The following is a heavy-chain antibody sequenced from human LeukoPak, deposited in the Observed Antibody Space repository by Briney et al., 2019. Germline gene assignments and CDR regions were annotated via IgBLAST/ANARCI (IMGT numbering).Heavy chain of an antibody. CDR1: GFTFSSYG. CDR2: ISGSGGST. V-gene: IGHV3-23*01. J-gene: IGHJ4*02. D-gene: IGHD3-22*01. CDR3: ARNYYDSSGYYVGGQSQYYFDY. Sequence: GGSLRLSCAASGFTFSSYGMSWVRQAPGKGLEWVSAISGSGGSTYYADSVKGRFTISRDNSKNTLYLQMNSLRAEDTAVYYCARNYYDSSGYYVGGQSQYYFDYWGQGTLVTVSS.